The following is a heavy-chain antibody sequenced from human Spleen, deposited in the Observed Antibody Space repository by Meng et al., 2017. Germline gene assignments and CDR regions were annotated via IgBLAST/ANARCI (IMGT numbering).Heavy chain of an antibody. J-gene: IGHJ6*02. D-gene: IGHD2-21*02. CDR2: INAVFGTT. CDR1: GGIFSNYV. V-gene: IGHV1-69*06. Sequence: SVKVSCKALGGIFSNYVIGWVRQAPGQGLEWMGGINAVFGTTNYAQKFQGRVTITADKSTSTAYMELSSLRSEDTAVYYCAREGTANYYYYGMDVWGQGTTVTVSS. CDR3: AREGTANYYYYGMDV.